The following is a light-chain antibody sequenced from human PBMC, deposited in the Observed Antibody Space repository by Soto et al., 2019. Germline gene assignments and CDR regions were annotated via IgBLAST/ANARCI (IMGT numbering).Light chain of an antibody. Sequence: PDTLSVSPVQRPTVSYRPSQSVSSTYLAWYQQKPGQAPRLLIYGASSRAGGIPDRFSGSGSGTVFTLTISRLEAEDFAVYYCQQYNSFLWTFGQGTKVDIK. J-gene: IGKJ1*01. CDR2: GAS. V-gene: IGKV3-20*01. CDR1: QSVSSTY. CDR3: QQYNSFLWT.